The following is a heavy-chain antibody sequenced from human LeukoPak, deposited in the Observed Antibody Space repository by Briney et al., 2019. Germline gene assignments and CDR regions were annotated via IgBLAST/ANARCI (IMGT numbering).Heavy chain of an antibody. Sequence: SETLSLTCTVTGASISSHYWCWIRQTPGTGLEWIGDIYDRGSTTYNPSLKSRVSISVDTSMNQFSLNLRSVTAADTAVYYCAKIEVGRFDPWGQGTLVTVSS. CDR2: IYDRGST. D-gene: IGHD1-26*01. CDR3: AKIEVGRFDP. V-gene: IGHV4-59*11. J-gene: IGHJ5*02. CDR1: GASISSHY.